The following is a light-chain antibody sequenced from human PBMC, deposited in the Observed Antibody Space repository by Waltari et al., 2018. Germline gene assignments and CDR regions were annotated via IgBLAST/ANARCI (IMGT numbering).Light chain of an antibody. J-gene: IGKJ2*01. CDR3: QQFHSLPYT. V-gene: IGKV1-33*01. CDR2: DAS. CDR1: QDITTS. Sequence: VGDRVTFTCQATQDITTSLSWFQQKPGEAPRLLIYDASTLQPGVPSRFSGTGSATGFSLTITSLQLDDSATYYCQQFHSLPYTFARGTKLHIK.